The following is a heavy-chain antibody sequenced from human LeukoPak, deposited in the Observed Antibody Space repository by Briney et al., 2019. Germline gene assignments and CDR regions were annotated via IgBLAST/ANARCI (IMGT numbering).Heavy chain of an antibody. D-gene: IGHD6-19*01. V-gene: IGHV3-23*01. Sequence: GGSLRLSCAASGFTFSSYVMSWVRQAPGKGLEWVSAISGSGGGTYYADSVKGRFTISRDNSKNTLYLQMNSLRAEDTAVYYCAKDPPSIAVAGTTPFDPWGQGTLVTVSS. CDR1: GFTFSSYV. CDR3: AKDPPSIAVAGTTPFDP. CDR2: ISGSGGGT. J-gene: IGHJ5*02.